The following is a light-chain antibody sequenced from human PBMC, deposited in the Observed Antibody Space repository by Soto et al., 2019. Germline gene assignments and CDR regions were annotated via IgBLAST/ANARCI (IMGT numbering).Light chain of an antibody. V-gene: IGKV1-33*01. J-gene: IGKJ3*01. CDR3: QQYVNLPLT. Sequence: DIQMTQSPSSLSASVGDRVIITCQASQDINNYLNWYQQKPGKAPKLLIFDASNLKGGVPSRFSGSGSGTDFTFTITSLQPEDIATYYCQQYVNLPLTFGPGTKVDIK. CDR2: DAS. CDR1: QDINNY.